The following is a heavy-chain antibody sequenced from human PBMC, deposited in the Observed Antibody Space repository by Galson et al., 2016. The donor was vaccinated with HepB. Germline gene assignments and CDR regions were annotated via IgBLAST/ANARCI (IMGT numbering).Heavy chain of an antibody. V-gene: IGHV3-23*01. J-gene: IGHJ4*02. CDR2: IGGLHDNT. Sequence: SLRLSCAASGFTFSNYDLSWVRQAPWRGLECVSGIGGLHDNTYYTDSVKGRFTISRDNSRNTLYLQLNSLRVEDTALYYCVRHDIGGFDGWGQGTLVTVSS. D-gene: IGHD2-15*01. CDR3: VRHDIGGFDG. CDR1: GFTFSNYD.